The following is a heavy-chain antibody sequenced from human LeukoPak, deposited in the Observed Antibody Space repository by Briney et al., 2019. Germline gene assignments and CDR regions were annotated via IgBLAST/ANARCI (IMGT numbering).Heavy chain of an antibody. CDR3: AKEKIVALTPEY. J-gene: IGHJ4*02. Sequence: GGSLRLSCTASGFTFRSYAMSWVRQTPEKGLEWVSSISASGTQTYYADSVKGRFTVSRDNSQNTVYLQMNSLRAEDTALYYCAKEKIVALTPEYWGQGTLVTVSS. CDR1: GFTFRSYA. V-gene: IGHV3-23*01. D-gene: IGHD5-12*01. CDR2: ISASGTQT.